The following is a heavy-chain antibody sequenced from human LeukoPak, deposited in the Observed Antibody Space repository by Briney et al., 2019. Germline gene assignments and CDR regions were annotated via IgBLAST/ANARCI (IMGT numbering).Heavy chain of an antibody. CDR3: ARDSNVLRYFDWLSRGLGMDV. CDR1: GYTFTGYY. CDR2: INPNSGGT. J-gene: IGHJ6*02. D-gene: IGHD3-9*01. Sequence: ASVKVSCKASGYTFTGYYMHWVRQAPGQGLEWMGRINPNSGGTNYAQKFQGRVTMTRDTSISTAYMELSRLRSDDTAVYYCARDSNVLRYFDWLSRGLGMDVWGQGTTVTVSS. V-gene: IGHV1-2*06.